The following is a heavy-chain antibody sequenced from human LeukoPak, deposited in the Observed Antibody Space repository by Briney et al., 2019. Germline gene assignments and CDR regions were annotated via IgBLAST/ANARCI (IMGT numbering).Heavy chain of an antibody. D-gene: IGHD3-22*01. V-gene: IGHV3-23*01. J-gene: IGHJ4*02. CDR1: GFTFSSYA. CDR2: ISGSGGTT. CDR3: AKPDDSSGYYYDY. Sequence: AGGSLRLSCAASGFTFSSYAMSWVRQAPGKGLEWVSAISGSGGTTYYADSVKGRFTISLDNSKNTLYLQMNSLRAEDTAVYYCAKPDDSSGYYYDYWGQGTLVTVSS.